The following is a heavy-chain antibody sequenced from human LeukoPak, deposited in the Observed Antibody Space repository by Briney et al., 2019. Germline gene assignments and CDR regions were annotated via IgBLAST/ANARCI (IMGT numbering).Heavy chain of an antibody. Sequence: SQTLSLTCAISGDSVSRDSIAWNWIRQSPSRGLEWLGGTYYKSTWYNDYAVSVKGRITINPDTSKNQFSLQLNSVTPEDTAVYYCARGTGWPQFDYWGQGTLVTVSS. D-gene: IGHD6-19*01. CDR2: TYYKSTWYN. V-gene: IGHV6-1*01. CDR3: ARGTGWPQFDY. CDR1: GDSVSRDSIA. J-gene: IGHJ4*02.